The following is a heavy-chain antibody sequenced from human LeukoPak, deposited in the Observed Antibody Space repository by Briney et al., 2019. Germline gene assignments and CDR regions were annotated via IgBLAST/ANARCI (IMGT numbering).Heavy chain of an antibody. V-gene: IGHV3-30*04. CDR2: ISYDGSNK. CDR3: ASYYDILTGYPVDY. J-gene: IGHJ4*02. Sequence: GGSLRLSCAASGFTFSSYAIHWVRQAPGKGLEWVAVISYDGSNKYYAGSVKGRCTISRDNSKNTLYLQMNSLRAEDTAVYYCASYYDILTGYPVDYWGQGTLVTVSS. D-gene: IGHD3-9*01. CDR1: GFTFSSYA.